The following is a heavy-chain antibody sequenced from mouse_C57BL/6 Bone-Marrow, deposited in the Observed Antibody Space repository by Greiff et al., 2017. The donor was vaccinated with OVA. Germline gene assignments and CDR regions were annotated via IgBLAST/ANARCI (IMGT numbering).Heavy chain of an antibody. J-gene: IGHJ4*01. V-gene: IGHV5-9-1*02. CDR1: GFTFSSYA. Sequence: EVHLVESGEGLVKPGGSLKLSCAASGFTFSSYAMSWVRQTPEKRLEWVAYISSGGDYIYYADTVKGRFTISRDNARNTLYLQMSSLKSEDTAMYYCTRGYGNFEGAMDYWGQGTSVTVSS. CDR2: ISSGGDYI. D-gene: IGHD2-1*01. CDR3: TRGYGNFEGAMDY.